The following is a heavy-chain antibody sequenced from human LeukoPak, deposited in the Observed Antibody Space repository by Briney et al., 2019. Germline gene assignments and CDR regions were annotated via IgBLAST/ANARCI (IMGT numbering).Heavy chain of an antibody. CDR1: GGSFSGYY. CDR2: INHSGST. D-gene: IGHD1-26*01. J-gene: IGHJ4*02. V-gene: IGHV4-34*01. Sequence: SETLSLTCAVYGGSFSGYYWSWIRQPPGKGLEWIGEINHSGSTNYNPSLKSRVTISVDTSKNQFSLKLSSVTAADTAVYYCARCSGSYKYWGQGTLVTVSS. CDR3: ARCSGSYKY.